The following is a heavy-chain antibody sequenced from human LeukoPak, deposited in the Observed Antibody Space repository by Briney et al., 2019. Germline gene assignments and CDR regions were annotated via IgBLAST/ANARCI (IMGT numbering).Heavy chain of an antibody. J-gene: IGHJ4*02. V-gene: IGHV3-21*01. CDR2: ISSSSSYI. Sequence: XGLEWVSSISSSSSYIYYADSVKGRFTISRDNAKNSLYLQMNSLRAEDTAVYYCARDFGNYFDYWGQGTLVTVSS. D-gene: IGHD3-16*01. CDR3: ARDFGNYFDY.